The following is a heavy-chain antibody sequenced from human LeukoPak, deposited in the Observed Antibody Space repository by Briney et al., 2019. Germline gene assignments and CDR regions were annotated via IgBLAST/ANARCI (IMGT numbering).Heavy chain of an antibody. D-gene: IGHD3-10*01. J-gene: IGHJ3*02. CDR3: ARDFPPHYYGSGSDDAFDI. CDR2: INTNTGNP. V-gene: IGHV7-4-1*02. CDR1: GYTFTSYA. Sequence: ASVKVSCKASGYTFTSYAMNWVRQAPGQGLEWMGWINTNTGNPTYAQGFTGRFVFSLDTSVSTAYLQISSLKAEDTAVYYCARDFPPHYYGSGSDDAFDIWGQGTMVTVSS.